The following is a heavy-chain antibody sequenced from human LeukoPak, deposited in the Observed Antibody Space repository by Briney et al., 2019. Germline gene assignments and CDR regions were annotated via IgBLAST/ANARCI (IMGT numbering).Heavy chain of an antibody. V-gene: IGHV1-2*07. D-gene: IGHD5-18*01. CDR2: INPNSGGT. J-gene: IGHJ4*02. CDR1: AYTFTGYY. Sequence: ASVKVSCKASAYTFTGYYIHWVREAPGQGPEWMGWINPNSGGTNYAHKFEARVTMTRDTSISTAYMELSRLSSDDTAVYYCARGLGYSYGIDYWGQGTLVTVSS. CDR3: ARGLGYSYGIDY.